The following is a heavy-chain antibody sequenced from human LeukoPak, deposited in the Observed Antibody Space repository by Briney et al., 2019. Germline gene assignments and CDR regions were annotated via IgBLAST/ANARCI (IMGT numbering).Heavy chain of an antibody. CDR3: AKINGNYYDSSGYANWFDP. V-gene: IGHV3-23*01. CDR1: GFTFSSYA. D-gene: IGHD3-22*01. J-gene: IGHJ5*02. Sequence: TGGSLRLSCAASGFTFSSYAMSWVRQAPGEGLEWVSAISGSGGSTYYADSVKGRFTISRDNSKNTLYLQMNSLRAEDTAVYYCAKINGNYYDSSGYANWFDPWGQGTLVTVSS. CDR2: ISGSGGST.